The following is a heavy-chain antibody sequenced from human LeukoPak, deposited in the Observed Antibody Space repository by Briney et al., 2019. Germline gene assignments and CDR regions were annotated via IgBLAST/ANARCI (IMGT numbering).Heavy chain of an antibody. Sequence: SETLSLTCTVSAGSISTYYWSWIRQSPGKGLEWIGYVDYTGSTIYNPSVKSRVTISVDRSRNQFFLRLKSVTAADTAVYYCARQGFTGAWSYWLDYWGQGILVTVSS. CDR2: VDYTGST. CDR1: AGSISTYY. CDR3: ARQGFTGAWSYWLDY. D-gene: IGHD6-19*01. V-gene: IGHV4-59*08. J-gene: IGHJ4*02.